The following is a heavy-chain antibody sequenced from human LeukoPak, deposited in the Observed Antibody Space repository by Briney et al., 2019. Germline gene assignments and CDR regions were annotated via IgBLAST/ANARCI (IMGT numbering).Heavy chain of an antibody. CDR2: ISANDGKT. CDR1: GFVFTSYG. Sequence: ASVKVSCRASGFVFTSYGFTWVRQAPGQGLEWMGWISANDGKTHYSEKHQGRVTMSTDTVTSTAYMELRSLRSDDTAVYYCARELHVERDDYWGQGTLVTVSS. CDR3: ARELHVERDDY. D-gene: IGHD1-1*01. J-gene: IGHJ4*02. V-gene: IGHV1-18*01.